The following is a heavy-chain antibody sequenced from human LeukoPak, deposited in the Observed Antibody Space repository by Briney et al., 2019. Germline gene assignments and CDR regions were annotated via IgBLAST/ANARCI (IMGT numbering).Heavy chain of an antibody. CDR3: AREGEYYGSGSYCDY. V-gene: IGHV4-34*01. J-gene: IGHJ4*02. CDR2: INHSGST. Sequence: PSETLPLTCAVYGGSFSGYYWSWIRQPPGKGLEWIGEINHSGSTNYNPSLKSRVTISVDTSKNQFSLRLTSVTAADTAVYYCAREGEYYGSGSYCDYWGQGTLVTVSS. D-gene: IGHD3-10*01. CDR1: GGSFSGYY.